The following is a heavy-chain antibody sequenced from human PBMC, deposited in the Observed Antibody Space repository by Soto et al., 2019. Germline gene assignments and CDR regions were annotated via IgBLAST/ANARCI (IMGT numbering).Heavy chain of an antibody. CDR3: ARSDCSSTSCYPNE. CDR2: IYYSGST. D-gene: IGHD2-2*01. Sequence: SATLSLTCTVSGGSISSGGYYWSWIRQHPGKGLECIGYIYYSGSTYYNPSLKSRVTISVDTSKNQFSLKLSSVTAADTAVYYCARSDCSSTSCYPNEWGQGTLVTVSS. CDR1: GGSISSGGYY. V-gene: IGHV4-31*03. J-gene: IGHJ4*02.